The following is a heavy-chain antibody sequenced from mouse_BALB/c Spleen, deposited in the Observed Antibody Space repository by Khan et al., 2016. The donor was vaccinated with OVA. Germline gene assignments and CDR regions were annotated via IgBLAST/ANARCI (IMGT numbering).Heavy chain of an antibody. CDR1: GYIFTDFS. V-gene: IGHV1S137*01. CDR3: ARVSGYYRFAY. Sequence: VQLQESGAELVRPGVSVKISCKGSGYIFTDFSMHWVKRSHAKSLEWIGVISTYYGDSIYNQNFKDKATLTVDKSSSTAYMELARLTSEDSAIYYCARVSGYYRFAYWGQGTLVTVSA. J-gene: IGHJ3*01. CDR2: ISTYYGDS. D-gene: IGHD2-3*01.